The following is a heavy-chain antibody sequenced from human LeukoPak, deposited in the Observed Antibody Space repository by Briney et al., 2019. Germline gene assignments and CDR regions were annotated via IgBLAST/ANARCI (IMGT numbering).Heavy chain of an antibody. J-gene: IGHJ5*02. D-gene: IGHD6-19*01. CDR1: GGSINSGGYY. CDR3: ARAVSSIAVAATGWFDP. V-gene: IGHV4-30-2*01. CDR2: IYHSGST. Sequence: SQTLSLTCTVSGGSINSGGYYWSWIRQPPGKGLEWIGYIYHSGSTYYNPSLKSRVTISVDRSKKQFSLKLNSVTAADTAVYYCARAVSSIAVAATGWFDPWGQGTLVTVSS.